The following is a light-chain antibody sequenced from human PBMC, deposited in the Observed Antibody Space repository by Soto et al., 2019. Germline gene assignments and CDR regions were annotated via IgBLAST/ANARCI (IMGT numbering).Light chain of an antibody. CDR1: SSDIGGYDY. CDR2: DVN. J-gene: IGLJ3*02. Sequence: QSVLTQPASVSGSPGQSITLSCTGTSSDIGGYDYVFWYQRHPGKAPKLIIYDVNNRPSGLSPRCSGSKSGNTPSLTVSVLPGDDQPEYYRKSYASGRSKVVFGGGTKLTVL. V-gene: IGLV2-14*01. CDR3: KSYASGRSKVV.